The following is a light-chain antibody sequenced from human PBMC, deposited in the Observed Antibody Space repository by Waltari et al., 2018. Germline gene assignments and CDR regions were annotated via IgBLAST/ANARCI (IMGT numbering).Light chain of an antibody. Sequence: EIVMTQSPDTLSVSPGERATLSCSASESVSGNLAWYQQKPGQAPRLLILGASTRATGIPARFSGSGSGTEFTLTISSLQSEDLAIYYCQQYTDWPPTWTFGQGTKVEI. J-gene: IGKJ1*01. CDR3: QQYTDWPPTWT. CDR1: ESVSGN. CDR2: GAS. V-gene: IGKV3-15*01.